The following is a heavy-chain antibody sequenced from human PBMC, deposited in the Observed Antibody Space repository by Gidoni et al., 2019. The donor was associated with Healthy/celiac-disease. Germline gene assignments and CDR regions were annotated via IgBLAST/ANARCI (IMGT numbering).Heavy chain of an antibody. CDR3: ASISSGWSAFNY. CDR2: IYYSGIT. J-gene: IGHJ4*02. V-gene: IGHV4-39*01. Sequence: QLQLQESGPGLVKPSETLSLTCTVSGGSISSSSYYWCWIRHSPGKVLEWIGSIYYSGITYYNPSLKSRVTISVDTSKNQFALKLSSVTAADTAVYYCASISSGWSAFNYWGQGTLFTVSS. CDR1: GGSISSSSYY. D-gene: IGHD6-19*01.